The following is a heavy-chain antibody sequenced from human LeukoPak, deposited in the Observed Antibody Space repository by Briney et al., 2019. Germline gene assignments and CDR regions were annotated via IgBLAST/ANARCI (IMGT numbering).Heavy chain of an antibody. CDR3: ARDTRESTYYYDSSGYYFGY. V-gene: IGHV3-30*03. D-gene: IGHD3-22*01. CDR2: ISYDGSNK. Sequence: GGSLRLSCAASGFTFSSYSMNWVRQAPGKGLEWVAVISYDGSNKYYADSVKGRFTISRDNSKNTLYLQMNSLRAEDTAVYYCARDTRESTYYYDSSGYYFGYWGQGTLVTVSS. CDR1: GFTFSSYS. J-gene: IGHJ4*02.